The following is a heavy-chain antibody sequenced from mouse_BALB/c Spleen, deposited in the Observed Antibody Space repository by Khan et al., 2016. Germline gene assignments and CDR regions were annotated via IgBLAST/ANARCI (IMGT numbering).Heavy chain of an antibody. CDR3: ARTDRRGYFDY. CDR1: GYTFSSYW. CDR2: ILPESGST. J-gene: IGHJ2*01. V-gene: IGHV1-9*01. Sequence: QVQLQQSGAELMKPGASVKISCKATGYTFSSYWIEWVKQRPGHGLEWIGEILPESGSTNYNEKFRGKATFTADTSSNTAYMQLSSLTSEDSAVHYCARTDRRGYFDYWGQGTTLTVSS.